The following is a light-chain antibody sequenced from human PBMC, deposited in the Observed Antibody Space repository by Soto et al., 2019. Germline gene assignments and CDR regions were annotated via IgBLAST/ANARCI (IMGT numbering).Light chain of an antibody. CDR3: AAWDDNLNAYV. V-gene: IGLV1-47*02. Sequence: QSVMTQPPSTSSTPGQTVTISCSGITSNIGTFYVYWYQHLPGTAPKLLIYIGDQRASGVSDRFSASKSGTSASLAISGLRSDDEADYYCAAWDDNLNAYVFGSGTKVTVL. CDR2: IGD. CDR1: TSNIGTFY. J-gene: IGLJ1*01.